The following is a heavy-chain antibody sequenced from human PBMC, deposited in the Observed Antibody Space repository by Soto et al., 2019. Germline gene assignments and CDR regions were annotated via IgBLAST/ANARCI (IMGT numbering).Heavy chain of an antibody. CDR3: TGITWFRGMDV. CDR1: GDSVSSNSAG. D-gene: IGHD3-10*01. CDR2: TYYKSKWNN. Sequence: SQTLSLPCVISGDSVSSNSAGWNWISQSPSRGLEWLGRTYYKSKWNNDYALSVKSRITINPDTSKNQCSLHLYSVTPEDTAVYYCTGITWFRGMDVWGQGTPVTSP. V-gene: IGHV6-1*01. J-gene: IGHJ6*02.